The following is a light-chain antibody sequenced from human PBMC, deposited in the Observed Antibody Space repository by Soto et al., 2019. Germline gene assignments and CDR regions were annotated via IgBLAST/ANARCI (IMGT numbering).Light chain of an antibody. CDR3: QQYNSHPWT. J-gene: IGKJ1*01. Sequence: DIQMTQSPSTLPSSVGYRVTFTCLASQSIRSWLAWYQEKPGKAPKLLIYKASLLETGVPSRFSGSGSGTEFTLTISSLQTDDFGTYYCQQYNSHPWTFGQGTKVDI. CDR2: KAS. CDR1: QSIRSW. V-gene: IGKV1-5*03.